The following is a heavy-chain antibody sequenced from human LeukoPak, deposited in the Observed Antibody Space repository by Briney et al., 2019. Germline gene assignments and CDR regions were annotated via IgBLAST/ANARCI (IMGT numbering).Heavy chain of an antibody. CDR2: IIPIFGTA. J-gene: IGHJ4*02. V-gene: IGHV1-69*13. Sequence: SVKVSCKASGGTFSSYAISWVRQAPGQGLEWMGGIIPIFGTANYAQKFQGRVTITADESTSTAYMELSSLRSEDTAVYYCAREARWFGEFQTPFDYWGQGTLVTVSS. CDR1: GGTFSSYA. CDR3: AREARWFGEFQTPFDY. D-gene: IGHD3-10*01.